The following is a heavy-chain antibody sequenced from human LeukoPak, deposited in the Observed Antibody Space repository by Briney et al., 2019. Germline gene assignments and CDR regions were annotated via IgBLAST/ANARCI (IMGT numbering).Heavy chain of an antibody. J-gene: IGHJ4*02. V-gene: IGHV3-74*01. Sequence: ALRLSRLGSRFTLSSYWWHWLRQAPVQGLVCVSCINSDGSTTTYAVFVKGGFTTSRDNAKNTLYLQMNSLRAEDTAVYFSARAHSYNYGDYWGGGTEVSVSS. CDR3: ARAHSYNYGDY. D-gene: IGHD3-16*01. CDR1: RFTLSSYW. CDR2: INSDGSTT.